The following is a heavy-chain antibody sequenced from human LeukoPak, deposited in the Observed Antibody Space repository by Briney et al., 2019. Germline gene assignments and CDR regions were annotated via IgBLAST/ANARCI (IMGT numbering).Heavy chain of an antibody. V-gene: IGHV4-39*07. CDR3: VRIFGYYQEAMDV. J-gene: IGHJ6*02. Sequence: SETLSLTCTVSGGSISSSSYYWGWIRQPPGKGLEWIGSIYYSGSTNYNPSLKSRVTISVDTSKNQFSLRLTSVTASDTAVYYCVRIFGYYQEAMDVWGPGITVTVSS. D-gene: IGHD3-3*01. CDR2: IYYSGST. CDR1: GGSISSSSYY.